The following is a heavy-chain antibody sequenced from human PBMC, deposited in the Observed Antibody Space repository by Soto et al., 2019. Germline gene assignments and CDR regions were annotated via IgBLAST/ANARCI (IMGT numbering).Heavy chain of an antibody. CDR1: GYTFTSYG. Sequence: QVQLVQSGTEVKKPGASVMVSCKTSGYTFTSYGISWVRQAPGQGLEWMGLISPYNGDTIYARKCKGRVIVTADTATSTVYMELRSLRSDDTAVYYCVRDASSGYRGWWDPWGQGTLVTVSS. J-gene: IGHJ5*02. CDR3: VRDASSGYRGWWDP. V-gene: IGHV1-18*01. D-gene: IGHD5-18*01. CDR2: ISPYNGDT.